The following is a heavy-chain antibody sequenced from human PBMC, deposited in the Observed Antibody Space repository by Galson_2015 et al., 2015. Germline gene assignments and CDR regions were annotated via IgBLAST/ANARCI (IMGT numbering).Heavy chain of an antibody. J-gene: IGHJ5*02. CDR1: GYSFTSYW. Sequence: QSGAEVKKPGESLKISCKGSGYSFTSYWIGWVRQMPGKGLEWMGIIYPGDSDSRYSPSFQGQVTISADKSISTAYLQWSSLKASDTAMYYRARLRGGYCTGGECYDNWFDPWGQGTLVTVSS. CDR2: IYPGDSDS. D-gene: IGHD2-8*02. CDR3: ARLRGGYCTGGECYDNWFDP. V-gene: IGHV5-51*01.